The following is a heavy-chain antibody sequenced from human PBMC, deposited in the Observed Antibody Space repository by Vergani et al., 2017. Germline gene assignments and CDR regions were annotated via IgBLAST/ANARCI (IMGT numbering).Heavy chain of an antibody. CDR1: GFTFSSYA. J-gene: IGHJ1*01. CDR2: ISGSGGST. V-gene: IGHV3-23*01. D-gene: IGHD2-2*01. Sequence: EVQLLESGGGLVQPGGSLRLSCAASGFTFSSYAMSWVRQAPGKGLEWVSAISGSGGSTYYADSVKGRFTISRDNSKNTLYLQMNSLRAEDTAVYYCAKEDHIPAAPVGTEYFQHWGQGTLVTVSS. CDR3: AKEDHIPAAPVGTEYFQH.